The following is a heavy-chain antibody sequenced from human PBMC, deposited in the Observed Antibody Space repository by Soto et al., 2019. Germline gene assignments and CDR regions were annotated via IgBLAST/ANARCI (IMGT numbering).Heavy chain of an antibody. CDR1: GGSVTTGSYN. CDR3: ARDGHGMDV. Sequence: QVQLQESGPGLVRPSETLSLTCTVSGGSVTTGSYNWSWIRRPPGKGLEWIGNIFFTGITHYNHSLNNGVTMSVDTSKNQFSLAVTSVTAADTAVYYCARDGHGMDVWGQGTTVTVSS. V-gene: IGHV4-61*01. CDR2: IFFTGIT. J-gene: IGHJ6*02.